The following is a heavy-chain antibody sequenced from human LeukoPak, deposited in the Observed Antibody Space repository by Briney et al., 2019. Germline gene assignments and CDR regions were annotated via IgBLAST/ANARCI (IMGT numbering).Heavy chain of an antibody. CDR2: ISGSGGST. Sequence: QPGGSLRLSCAASGSTLSSYAMSWVRQAPGKGVEWVSAISGSGGSTYYADSVKGRFTISRDNSKNRLYLQITSLRAEDTAVYYCAKFSYCSSTSCFDLHYYYGMDVWGKGTTVTVSS. V-gene: IGHV3-23*01. J-gene: IGHJ6*04. CDR3: AKFSYCSSTSCFDLHYYYGMDV. CDR1: GSTLSSYA. D-gene: IGHD2-2*01.